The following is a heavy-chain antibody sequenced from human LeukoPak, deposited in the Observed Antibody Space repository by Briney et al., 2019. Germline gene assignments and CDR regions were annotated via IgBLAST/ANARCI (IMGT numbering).Heavy chain of an antibody. CDR2: ISGHGDTI. CDR1: GFTFTAYY. D-gene: IGHD5-18*01. CDR3: AKEGYSYGYYFDY. Sequence: GGSLRLSCAASGFTFTAYYMSWMRQAPGKGLEWISHISGHGDTIYYADSVKGRFTISRDNSKNTLYLQMNSLRAEDTAVYYCAKEGYSYGYYFDYWGQGTLVTVSS. J-gene: IGHJ4*02. V-gene: IGHV3-11*01.